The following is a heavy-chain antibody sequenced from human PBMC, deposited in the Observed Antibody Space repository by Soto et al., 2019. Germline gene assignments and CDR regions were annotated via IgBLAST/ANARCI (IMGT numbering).Heavy chain of an antibody. J-gene: IGHJ4*02. Sequence: QLQLQESGPGLVKPSETLSLTCTVSGGSITSSNYYWGWIRQPPGKGLEWIGNIYYSGSTYYNPSLKIRGTISVDTSKNQFSLKLSSVTAADTAVYYCARRGSGYIGVAGTSFDNWGQGTLVTVSS. CDR1: GGSITSSNYY. V-gene: IGHV4-39*01. D-gene: IGHD6-19*01. CDR2: IYYSGST. CDR3: ARRGSGYIGVAGTSFDN.